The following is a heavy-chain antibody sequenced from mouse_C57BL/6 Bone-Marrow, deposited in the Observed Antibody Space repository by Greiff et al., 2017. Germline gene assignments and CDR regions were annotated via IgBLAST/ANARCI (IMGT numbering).Heavy chain of an antibody. CDR3: AREEDGYSSGFAY. CDR1: GYTFTSYW. J-gene: IGHJ3*01. V-gene: IGHV1-55*01. D-gene: IGHD2-3*01. Sequence: QVQLQQPGAELVKPGASVKMSCKASGYTFTSYWITWVKQRPGQGLEWIGDIYPGSGSTNYNEKFKSKATLTVDTSSSTAYMQLSSLTSEDTAVYYCAREEDGYSSGFAYGGQGTLVTVSA. CDR2: IYPGSGST.